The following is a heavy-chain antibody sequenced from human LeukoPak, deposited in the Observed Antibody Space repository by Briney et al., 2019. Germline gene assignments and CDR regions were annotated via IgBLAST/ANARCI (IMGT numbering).Heavy chain of an antibody. CDR3: ALDGGNSEAFDI. D-gene: IGHD4-23*01. CDR2: IYWNDDK. CDR1: GFSLSTSGVG. Sequence: ESGPTLVRPTQTLTLTCTFSGFSLSTSGVGVGWIRQPPGKALEWLALIYWNDDKRYSPSLNSRLTITKDTSKNQVVLTMTNMDPVDTATYYCALDGGNSEAFDIWGQGTMVTVSS. J-gene: IGHJ3*02. V-gene: IGHV2-5*01.